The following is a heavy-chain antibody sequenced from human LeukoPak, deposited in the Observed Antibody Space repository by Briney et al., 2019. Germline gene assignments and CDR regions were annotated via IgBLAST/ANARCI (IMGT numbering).Heavy chain of an antibody. Sequence: SETLSLTCTVSGGSISSYYWSWIRQPPGKGLEWIGSIYYSGSTYYNPSLKSRVTISVDTSKNQFSLKLSSVTAADTAVYYCARVPYYYDSSGPRVYYMDVWGKGTTVTVSS. CDR3: ARVPYYYDSSGPRVYYMDV. D-gene: IGHD3-22*01. J-gene: IGHJ6*03. V-gene: IGHV4-59*12. CDR1: GGSISSYY. CDR2: IYYSGST.